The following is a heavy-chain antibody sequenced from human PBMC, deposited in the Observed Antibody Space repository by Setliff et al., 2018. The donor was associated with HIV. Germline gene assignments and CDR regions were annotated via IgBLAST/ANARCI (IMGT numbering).Heavy chain of an antibody. D-gene: IGHD3-10*01. CDR2: IHYSGNT. J-gene: IGHJ3*02. Sequence: SETLSLTCTVSGGSISSGVLYWTWTRQLPGKGLEWIGYIHYSGNTYYKPSLKSPLSMSVDTSRNQFSLNLTSVTAADTAVYYCARASAERSSVRGLTIAFDIWGQGTMVTVS. CDR1: GGSISSGVLY. CDR3: ARASAERSSVRGLTIAFDI. V-gene: IGHV4-31*01.